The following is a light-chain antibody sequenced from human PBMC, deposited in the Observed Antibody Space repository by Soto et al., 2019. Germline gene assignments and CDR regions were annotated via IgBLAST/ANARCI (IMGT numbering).Light chain of an antibody. Sequence: EVVMTQSPATLSLSPGERVTLSCRSSQSVADNLAWFQQKPGQGPRLLIYGASSRATGIPDRFSGSGSGTDFTLTISRLEPEDFAVYYCQQYGSSPRTFGQGTKVDIK. J-gene: IGKJ1*01. CDR2: GAS. CDR1: QSVADN. CDR3: QQYGSSPRT. V-gene: IGKV3-20*01.